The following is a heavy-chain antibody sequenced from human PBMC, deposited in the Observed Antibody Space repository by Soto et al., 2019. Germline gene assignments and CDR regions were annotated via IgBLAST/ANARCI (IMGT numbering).Heavy chain of an antibody. Sequence: LVESLKISCKGSGYSFTSYWISWVRQMPGKGLEWMGRIDPSDSYTNYSPSFQGHVTISADKSISTAYLQWSSLKASDTAMYYCARRHSSSSAFDPWGQGTLVTVSS. J-gene: IGHJ5*02. CDR2: IDPSDSYT. CDR3: ARRHSSSSAFDP. V-gene: IGHV5-10-1*01. D-gene: IGHD6-13*01. CDR1: GYSFTSYW.